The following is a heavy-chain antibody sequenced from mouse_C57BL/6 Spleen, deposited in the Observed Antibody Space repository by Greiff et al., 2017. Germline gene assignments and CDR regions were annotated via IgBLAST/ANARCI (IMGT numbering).Heavy chain of an antibody. J-gene: IGHJ4*01. D-gene: IGHD1-1*01. CDR3: ASSYGNSPLDAMDY. V-gene: IGHV1-80*01. CDR1: GYAFSSYW. CDR2: IYPGDGET. Sequence: QVQLKQSGADLVKPGASVKISCKASGYAFSSYWMNWVRQRPGKGLEWVGQIYPGDGETNYNGKLKGKATLAADKSSSTAYMQLSSLTSEDSAVYFCASSYGNSPLDAMDYWGQGTSVTVSS.